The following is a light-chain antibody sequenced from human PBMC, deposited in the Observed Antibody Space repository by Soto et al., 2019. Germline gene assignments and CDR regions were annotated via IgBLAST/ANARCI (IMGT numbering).Light chain of an antibody. CDR2: EDN. CDR3: CSYVGSSILM. CDR1: SSDVGLYNL. Sequence: QPVLTQPASVSGSPGQSITISCTGTSSDVGLYNLVSWYQQLPGKAPQLIIYEDNERPSGISDRFSGSKSGNTASLTISGLQDEDEADYYCCSYVGSSILMFGGGTKLTVL. V-gene: IGLV2-23*01. J-gene: IGLJ3*02.